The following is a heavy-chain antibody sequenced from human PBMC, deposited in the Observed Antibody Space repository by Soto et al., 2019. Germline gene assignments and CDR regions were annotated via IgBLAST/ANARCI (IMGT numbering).Heavy chain of an antibody. V-gene: IGHV4-59*08. D-gene: IGHD1-20*01. CDR1: GGSISSYY. CDR2: IYYSGST. Sequence: PSETLSLTCTVSGGSISSYYWSWIRQPPGKGLEWIGYIYYSGSTNYNPSLKSRVTISVDTSKNQFSLKLSSVTAADTAVYYCARLSYNWNHLNENWFDPWGQGTLVTVSS. J-gene: IGHJ5*02. CDR3: ARLSYNWNHLNENWFDP.